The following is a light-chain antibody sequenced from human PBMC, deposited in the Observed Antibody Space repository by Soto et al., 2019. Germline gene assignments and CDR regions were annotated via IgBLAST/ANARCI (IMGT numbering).Light chain of an antibody. J-gene: IGLJ2*01. CDR3: SSYVSPRSTLVL. Sequence: QSVLTQPASVSGSPGQSITISCTKTSSDFDGDSSVSWYQHHPGKAPKLMIYEVNNRPSGVSNRFSGSKSGNTASLTISGLHAEDEADYYCSSYVSPRSTLVLFGGGTKLTVL. CDR1: SSDFDGDSS. V-gene: IGLV2-14*01. CDR2: EVN.